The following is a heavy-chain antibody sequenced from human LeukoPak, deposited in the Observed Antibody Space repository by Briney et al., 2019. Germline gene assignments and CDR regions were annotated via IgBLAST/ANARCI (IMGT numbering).Heavy chain of an antibody. CDR1: GFTFSSYA. J-gene: IGHJ4*02. Sequence: HPGGSLRLSCAASGFTFSSYAMSWVRQAPGKGLEWVSAISGSGGSTYYADSVKGRFTISRDNSKNTLYLQMNSLRAEDTAVYYCAKALYDYVWGSSQDYWGQGTLVTVSS. CDR3: AKALYDYVWGSSQDY. V-gene: IGHV3-23*01. CDR2: ISGSGGST. D-gene: IGHD3-16*01.